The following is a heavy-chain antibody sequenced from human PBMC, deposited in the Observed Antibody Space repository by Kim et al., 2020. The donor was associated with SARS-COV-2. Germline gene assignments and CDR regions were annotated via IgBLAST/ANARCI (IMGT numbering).Heavy chain of an antibody. CDR1: GFTVSSSY. J-gene: IGHJ4*02. D-gene: IGHD2-2*01. V-gene: IGHV3-66*02. CDR3: ARRITTSWDLDY. Sequence: GGSLRLSCEASGFTVSSSYMNWVRQAPGKGLEWVSIIYRGGNTYYADSVKGRFTISRDNSKNTLFLQMNSLRAGDTAVYYCARRITTSWDLDYWGQGTLVTVSS. CDR2: IYRGGNT.